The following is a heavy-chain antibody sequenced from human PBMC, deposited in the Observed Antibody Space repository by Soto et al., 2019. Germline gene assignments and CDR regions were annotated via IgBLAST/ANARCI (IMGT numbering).Heavy chain of an antibody. J-gene: IGHJ6*02. D-gene: IGHD4-17*01. V-gene: IGHV1-2*04. CDR2: INPNSGGT. Sequence: QVQLVQSGAEVKKPGASVKVSCKASGYTFTGYYMHWVRQAPGQGLEWMGWINPNSGGTNYAQKFQGWVTMTRDTSISPAYMELSRLSSDDAAVYWCARDYGDYYGMDVWGQGTTVTVSS. CDR3: ARDYGDYYGMDV. CDR1: GYTFTGYY.